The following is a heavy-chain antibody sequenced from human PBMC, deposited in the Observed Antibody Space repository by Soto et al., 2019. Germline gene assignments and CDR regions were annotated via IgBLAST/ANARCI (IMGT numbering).Heavy chain of an antibody. CDR1: RVAFSKFI. CDR3: AKVIYSSPMGHYYGMDV. Sequence: SVKVSCKASRVAFSKFIVTWVRQAPGLGLEWVGGIIPVFGTANYAQKFQGRVTITADESTSTSYMEVNNLRSEDTAVYYCAKVIYSSPMGHYYGMDVWGQGTTVTVSS. CDR2: IIPVFGTA. D-gene: IGHD2-2*01. V-gene: IGHV1-69*13. J-gene: IGHJ6*02.